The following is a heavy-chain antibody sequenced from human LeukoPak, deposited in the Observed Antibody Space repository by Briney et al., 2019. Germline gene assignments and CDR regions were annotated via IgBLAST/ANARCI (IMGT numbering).Heavy chain of an antibody. CDR3: ARRTGYYNYMDV. J-gene: IGHJ6*03. V-gene: IGHV1-8*01. D-gene: IGHD2-8*02. Sequence: GASVKVSCKASGYTFTSYDMNWVRQATGQGLEWMGWMNPNSGTTGYAQKFQGRVTMTRNTSISTAYMEPSSLRSEDTAVYYCARRTGYYNYMDVWGKGTTVTVSS. CDR2: MNPNSGTT. CDR1: GYTFTSYD.